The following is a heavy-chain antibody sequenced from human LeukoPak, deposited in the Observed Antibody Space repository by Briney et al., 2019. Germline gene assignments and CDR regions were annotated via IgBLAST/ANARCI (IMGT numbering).Heavy chain of an antibody. D-gene: IGHD4-17*01. Sequence: GGSLRLSCAASGFTFSSYAMSWVRQAPGKGLEWVSAISGSGGSTYYADSVKGRFTISRDNSKNTLYLQMNSLRAVDTAVYCCAKALGTVTTFNYYYYGMDVWGQGTTVTVSS. V-gene: IGHV3-23*01. CDR3: AKALGTVTTFNYYYYGMDV. CDR1: GFTFSSYA. CDR2: ISGSGGST. J-gene: IGHJ6*02.